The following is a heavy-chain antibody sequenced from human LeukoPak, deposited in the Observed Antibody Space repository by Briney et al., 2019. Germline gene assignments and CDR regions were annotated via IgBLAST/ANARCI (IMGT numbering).Heavy chain of an antibody. V-gene: IGHV4-4*07. CDR2: IYTSGST. CDR1: GGSISSYY. J-gene: IGHJ6*02. Sequence: SETLSLTCTVSGGSISSYYWSWIRQPAGKGLKWIGRIYTSGSTNYNPSLKSRVTMSVDTSKNQFSLKLSSVTAADTAVYYCARGAAAVSYDYYYGMDVWGQGTTVTVSS. CDR3: ARGAAAVSYDYYYGMDV. D-gene: IGHD6-13*01.